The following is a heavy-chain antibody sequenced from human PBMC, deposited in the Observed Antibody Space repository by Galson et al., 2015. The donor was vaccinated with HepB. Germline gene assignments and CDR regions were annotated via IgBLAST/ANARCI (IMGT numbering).Heavy chain of an antibody. CDR1: GFTFRTTA. CDR3: AKDYSEHGMDV. CDR2: IGGSNDGT. J-gene: IGHJ6*02. D-gene: IGHD4-11*01. V-gene: IGHV3-23*01. Sequence: SLRLSCAASGFTFRTTAMNWVRQAPGKGLEWVSIIGGSNDGTYYADSVRGRFTISTDNSKNMVYLQMNSLRVDDTAVYYCAKDYSEHGMDVLGLGTTVTVSS.